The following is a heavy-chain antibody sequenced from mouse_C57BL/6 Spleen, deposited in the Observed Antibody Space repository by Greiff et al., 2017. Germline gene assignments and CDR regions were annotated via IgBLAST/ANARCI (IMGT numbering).Heavy chain of an antibody. J-gene: IGHJ2*01. Sequence: EVQLQQSGAELVKPGASVKLSCTASGFNIKDDYMHWVKQRPEQGLEWIGWIDPENGDTEYASKFQGKATITADTSSNTAYLQLSSLTSEDTAVYYCTTPDHYYGSSFDYWGQGTTLTVSS. CDR3: TTPDHYYGSSFDY. D-gene: IGHD1-1*01. V-gene: IGHV14-4*01. CDR1: GFNIKDDY. CDR2: IDPENGDT.